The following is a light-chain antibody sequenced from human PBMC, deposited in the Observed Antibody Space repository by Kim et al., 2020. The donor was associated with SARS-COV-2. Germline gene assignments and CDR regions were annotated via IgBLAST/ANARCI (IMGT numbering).Light chain of an antibody. CDR1: SGRSSYA. V-gene: IGLV4-69*01. CDR2: VNSDGSH. J-gene: IGLJ3*02. Sequence: QPVLTQSPSASASLGGAVKLTCRLSSGRSSYAIAWHQQQPDMGPRYLMKVNSDGSHMRGDGIPDRFSGSSSGAERYLIISNLQFEDEADYYCQTWDADAWMFGGGTQLTVL. CDR3: QTWDADAWM.